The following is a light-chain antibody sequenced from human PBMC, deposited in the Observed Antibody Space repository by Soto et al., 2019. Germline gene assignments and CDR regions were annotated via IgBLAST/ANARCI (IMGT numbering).Light chain of an antibody. V-gene: IGKV1-5*03. Sequence: DIQMTQSPSTLSASVVDRVTITCRASQSISNWLAWYQQKAGKAPKLLIYKASSLESGVPSRFSGSGSGTEFTLTISSLQPDDFATYYCQHYNSYSEAFGQGTKVDIK. J-gene: IGKJ1*01. CDR3: QHYNSYSEA. CDR2: KAS. CDR1: QSISNW.